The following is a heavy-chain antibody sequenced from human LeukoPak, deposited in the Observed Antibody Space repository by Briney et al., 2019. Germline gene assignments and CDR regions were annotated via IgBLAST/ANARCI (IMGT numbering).Heavy chain of an antibody. J-gene: IGHJ5*02. Sequence: PSETLSLTCAVYGGSFSGYYCSWIRQPPGKGLEWIGEINHSGSTNYNPSLKSRVTISVDTSKNQFSLKLSSVTAADTAVYYCARHVPLGYCSSTSCYPSWFDPWGQGTLVTVSS. CDR1: GGSFSGYY. V-gene: IGHV4-34*01. CDR2: INHSGST. CDR3: ARHVPLGYCSSTSCYPSWFDP. D-gene: IGHD2-2*01.